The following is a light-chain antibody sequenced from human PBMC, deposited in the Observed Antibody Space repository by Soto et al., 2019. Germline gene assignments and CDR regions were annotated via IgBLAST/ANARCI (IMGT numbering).Light chain of an antibody. CDR2: DVN. CDR1: SSDVGGYNY. J-gene: IGLJ1*01. CDR3: CSYGGSFYV. V-gene: IGLV2-11*01. Sequence: TQPHPISGSPAQSVDPSCSGTSSDVGGYNYVSWYQQHPGKAPKLIIFDVNKRPSGVPDRFSGSKSGSTASLTIFGLQAEDEADYYCCSYGGSFYVVGTGTKVTVL.